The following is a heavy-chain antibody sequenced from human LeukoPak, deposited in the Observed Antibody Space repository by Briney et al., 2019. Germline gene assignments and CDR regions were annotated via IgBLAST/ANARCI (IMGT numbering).Heavy chain of an antibody. Sequence: GGSLRLSCAASGFTFSSYSMNWVRQAPGKGLEWVSSISSSSSYIYYADSVKGRFTISRDNAKNSLYLQMNSLRAEDTAVYYCARDPADADTAMVTGSYYFDYWGQGTLVTVSS. CDR3: ARDPADADTAMVTGSYYFDY. CDR2: ISSSSSYI. J-gene: IGHJ4*02. V-gene: IGHV3-21*01. CDR1: GFTFSSYS. D-gene: IGHD5-18*01.